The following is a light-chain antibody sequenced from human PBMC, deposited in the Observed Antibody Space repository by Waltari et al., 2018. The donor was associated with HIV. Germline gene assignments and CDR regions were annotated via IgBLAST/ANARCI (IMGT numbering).Light chain of an antibody. Sequence: SVLTQPPSASWAPGPGVTISCSGPTSNIRSNHVFWYQHLPGTAPKLLIHRNNQRPSGVPDRFSGSTSGTSASRAISGLRSEDEAEYYCVAWDDSLGGVVFGGGTKVAVL. V-gene: IGLV1-47*01. J-gene: IGLJ2*01. CDR2: RNN. CDR1: TSNIRSNH. CDR3: VAWDDSLGGVV.